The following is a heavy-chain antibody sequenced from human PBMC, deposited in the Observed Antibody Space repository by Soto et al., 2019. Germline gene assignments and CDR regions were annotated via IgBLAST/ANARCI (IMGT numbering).Heavy chain of an antibody. CDR1: GGTFSSYA. CDR3: AWEPYYYVWRAQAGRGGYCDP. J-gene: IGHJ2*01. V-gene: IGHV1-69*01. D-gene: IGHD3-10*02. Sequence: QVQLVQSGAEVKKPGSSVKVSCKASGGTFSSYAISWVRQAPGQGLEWMGGIIPIFGTANYAQKFQGRVTITADESTSTGYMGLSSLGSDDTAVYYCAWEPYYYVWRAQAGRGGYCDPWGRGTLVTVSS. CDR2: IIPIFGTA.